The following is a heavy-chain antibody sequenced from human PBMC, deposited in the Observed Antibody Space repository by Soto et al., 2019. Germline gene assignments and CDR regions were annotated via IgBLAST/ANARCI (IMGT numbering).Heavy chain of an antibody. CDR3: ARAMVRGAKRGFNWFDA. CDR2: ISAYNGNT. Sequence: ASVKVSCKASGYTFTSYGISGVRQAPGQGLEWMGWISAYNGNTNYAQKLQGRVTMTTDTSTSTAYMELRSLRSDDTAVYYCARAMVRGAKRGFNWFDAWGQGTPVTVSS. CDR1: GYTFTSYG. V-gene: IGHV1-18*04. D-gene: IGHD3-10*01. J-gene: IGHJ5*02.